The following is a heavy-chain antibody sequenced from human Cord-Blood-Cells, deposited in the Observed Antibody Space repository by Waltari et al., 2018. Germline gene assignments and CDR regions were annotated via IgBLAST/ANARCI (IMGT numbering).Heavy chain of an antibody. CDR1: GGSLSGYY. CDR3: ARAVVATIAFEI. D-gene: IGHD5-12*01. J-gene: IGHJ3*02. CDR2: INHSGST. Sequence: QVQLQQRGAGLLTPSETLSLTCAVYGGSLSGYYWSCIRQPHGKGMEWIGEINHSGSTNYNPSFKSRVTISVETPKNQFSLKLSSMTAADTAVYYWARAVVATIAFEIWGQGTMVTVSS. V-gene: IGHV4-34*01.